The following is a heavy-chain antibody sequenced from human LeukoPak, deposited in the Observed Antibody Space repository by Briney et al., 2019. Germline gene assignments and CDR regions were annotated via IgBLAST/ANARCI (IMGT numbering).Heavy chain of an antibody. D-gene: IGHD3-22*01. CDR3: AKQQRITMIVVVYDY. J-gene: IGHJ4*02. Sequence: SGGSLRLSCAASGFTFSSYAMSWVRQAPGKGLEWVSAISGSGGSTYYADSVKGRFTISRDNSKNTLYLQMNSLRAEDTAVYYCAKQQRITMIVVVYDYWGQGTLVTVSS. CDR1: GFTFSSYA. CDR2: ISGSGGST. V-gene: IGHV3-23*01.